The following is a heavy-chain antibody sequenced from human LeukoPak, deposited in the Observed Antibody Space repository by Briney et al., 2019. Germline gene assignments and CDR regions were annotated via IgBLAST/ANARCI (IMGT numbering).Heavy chain of an antibody. CDR3: ARDVTAFDY. D-gene: IGHD3-16*01. V-gene: IGHV3-7*05. CDR1: GLTFSSYW. Sequence: GGSLRLSCAASGLTFSSYWMSWVRQAPGKGLEWVANIKEDGSDKYYVDFVRGRFTISRDNAKNSLYLQMNSLRAEDTAMYYCARDVTAFDYWGQGTLVTVSS. J-gene: IGHJ4*02. CDR2: IKEDGSDK.